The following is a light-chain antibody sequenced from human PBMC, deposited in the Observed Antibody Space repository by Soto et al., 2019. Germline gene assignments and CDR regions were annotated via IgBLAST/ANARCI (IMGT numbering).Light chain of an antibody. V-gene: IGKV3-11*01. CDR3: QQRNAWPRNT. J-gene: IGKJ2*01. Sequence: EIVLTQFPATLSLSPGDRATLSCRASQSVPSYLAWYQQKPGQAPRLLVYDISNRATGIPARFTGSRSGPDFTLTISSLEPEDSAVYYCQQRNAWPRNTFGQGTKLEI. CDR2: DIS. CDR1: QSVPSY.